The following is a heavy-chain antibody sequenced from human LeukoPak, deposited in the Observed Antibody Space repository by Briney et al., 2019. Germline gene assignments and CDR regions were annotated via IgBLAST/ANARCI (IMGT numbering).Heavy chain of an antibody. J-gene: IGHJ6*03. D-gene: IGHD6-19*01. CDR2: IYYSGST. V-gene: IGHV4-39*01. CDR3: ARHVAGYSSGWYYYYMDV. CDR1: GGSISSSNY. Sequence: SETLSLTCTVSGGSISSSNYWGWIRQPPGKGLEWIGSIYYSGSTYYNPSLKSRVTISVDTSKNQFSLKLSSVTAADTAVYYCARHVAGYSSGWYYYYMDVWGKGTTVTVSS.